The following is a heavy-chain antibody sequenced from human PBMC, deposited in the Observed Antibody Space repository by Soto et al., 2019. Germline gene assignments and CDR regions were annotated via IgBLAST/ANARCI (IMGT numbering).Heavy chain of an antibody. CDR2: LYKSGTT. Sequence: QVQLQESGPGLVKPSETLSFTCTVSGDSINSYYWSWIRQPPGQGLEWIAYLYKSGTTNYNPSLKPRVTISVDTSKNPFALKLSAVTAAHTAVYYCARTYDNSGPNYGGYAFDIWGQGTMLTVSS. D-gene: IGHD3-22*01. J-gene: IGHJ3*02. CDR3: ARTYDNSGPNYGGYAFDI. CDR1: GDSINSYY. V-gene: IGHV4-59*01.